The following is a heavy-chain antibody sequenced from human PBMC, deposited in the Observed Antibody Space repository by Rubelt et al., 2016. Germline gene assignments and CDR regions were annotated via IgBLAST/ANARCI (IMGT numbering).Heavy chain of an antibody. Sequence: QVQLQESGPGLVKPSGTLSLTCAVSGGSISSSNWWSWVRQPPGKGLEWIGEIYHSGSTNYNPSLKSGFSISVDNAKNQFSLKLSSVTAADTAVYYCARLMRGWFGELFTGYGYFDLWGRGTLVTVSS. CDR2: IYHSGST. J-gene: IGHJ2*01. D-gene: IGHD3-10*01. CDR3: ARLMRGWFGELFTGYGYFDL. V-gene: IGHV4-4*02. CDR1: GGSISSSNW.